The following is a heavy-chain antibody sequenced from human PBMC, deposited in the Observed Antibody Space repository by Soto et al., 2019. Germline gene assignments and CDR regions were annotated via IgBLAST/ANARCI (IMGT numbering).Heavy chain of an antibody. CDR1: GFTFSDYY. D-gene: IGHD5-18*01. J-gene: IGHJ4*02. Sequence: QVQLVESGGGLVKPGGSLRLSCAASGFTFSDYYMSWIRQAPGKGLEWVSYISSSGSTIYYADSVKGRFTISRDNAKNSLYLKMNSLRAEDTAVYYCARRIQVTAMVTYYFDYWGQGTLVTVSS. CDR3: ARRIQVTAMVTYYFDY. CDR2: ISSSGSTI. V-gene: IGHV3-11*01.